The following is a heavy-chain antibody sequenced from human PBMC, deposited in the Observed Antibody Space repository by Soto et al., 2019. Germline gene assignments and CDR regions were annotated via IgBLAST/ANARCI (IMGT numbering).Heavy chain of an antibody. D-gene: IGHD3-3*01. CDR2: IRSKANSYAT. Sequence: EVQLVESGGGLVQPGGSLKLSCAASGFTFSGSAMHWVRQASGKGLEWVGRIRSKANSYATAYAASVKGRFTISRDDSKNTAYLQMNSLKTEDTGVYYCTHTNLASWYGMDGWGQGTTVTVS. V-gene: IGHV3-73*02. CDR1: GFTFSGSA. CDR3: THTNLASWYGMDG. J-gene: IGHJ6*01.